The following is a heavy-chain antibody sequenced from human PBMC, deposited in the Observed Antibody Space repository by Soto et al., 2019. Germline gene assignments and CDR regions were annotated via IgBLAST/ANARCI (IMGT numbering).Heavy chain of an antibody. D-gene: IGHD5-18*01. CDR1: GGSISSSSYY. CDR2: IYYSGST. V-gene: IGHV4-39*01. J-gene: IGHJ3*02. Sequence: QLQLQESGPGLVKPSETLSLTCTVSGGSISSSSYYWGWIRQPPGKGLEWIGSIYYSGSTYYNPSLKSRVTISVDTSKNQFSLKLSSVTAADTAVYYCARLDTAMVLYAFDIWGQGTMVTVSS. CDR3: ARLDTAMVLYAFDI.